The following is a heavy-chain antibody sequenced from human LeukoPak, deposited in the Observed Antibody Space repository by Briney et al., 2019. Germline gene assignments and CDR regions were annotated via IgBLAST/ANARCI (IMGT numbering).Heavy chain of an antibody. D-gene: IGHD2-2*02. Sequence: SETLSLTCTVSGGSISSYYWSWIRQPPGKGLEWIGYIYYSGSTNYNPSLKSRVTISVDTSKNQFSLKLSSVTAADTAVYYCARSEVVPAAIRYYYYYYGMDVWGQGTTVTVSS. CDR2: IYYSGST. CDR3: ARSEVVPAAIRYYYYYYGMDV. V-gene: IGHV4-59*01. CDR1: GGSISSYY. J-gene: IGHJ6*02.